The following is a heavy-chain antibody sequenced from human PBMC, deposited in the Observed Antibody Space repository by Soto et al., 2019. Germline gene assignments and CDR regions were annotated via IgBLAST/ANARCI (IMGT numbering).Heavy chain of an antibody. CDR1: GGSISSSSYY. CDR2: IYYSGST. Sequence: PSETLSLTCTVSGGSISSSSYYWGWIRQPPGKGLEWIGSIYYSGSTYYNPSLKSRVTISVDTSKNQFSLKLSSVTAADTAVYYCARDAHCTSTSCRRGIYGMDVWGQGTTVTVSS. J-gene: IGHJ6*02. CDR3: ARDAHCTSTSCRRGIYGMDV. D-gene: IGHD2-2*01. V-gene: IGHV4-39*07.